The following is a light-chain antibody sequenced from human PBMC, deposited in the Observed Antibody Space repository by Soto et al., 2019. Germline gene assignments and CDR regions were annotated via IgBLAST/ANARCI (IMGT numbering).Light chain of an antibody. CDR2: LNSDGSH. CDR1: SGHSSYA. J-gene: IGLJ2*01. V-gene: IGLV4-69*01. Sequence: QSVLTQSPSASASLGASVKLTCTLSSGHSSYAIAWHQQQPEKGPRYLMKLNSDGSHSKGDGIPVRFSGSSSAAERYLTISSLQSEDEADYYCQTWGTGIHVFGGGTKVTVL. CDR3: QTWGTGIHV.